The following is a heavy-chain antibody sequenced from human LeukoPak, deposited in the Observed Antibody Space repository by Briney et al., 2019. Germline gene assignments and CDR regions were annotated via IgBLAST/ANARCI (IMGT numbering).Heavy chain of an antibody. CDR1: GGSFSGYY. V-gene: IGHV4-34*01. J-gene: IGHJ5*02. Sequence: NATETLSLTCAVYGGSFSGYYWSWIRQPPGKGLEWIGSIYYSGSTYYNPSLKSRVTISIDTSKNQFSLKLSSVTAADTAVYYCARRVDGRSWFDPWGQGTLVTVSS. D-gene: IGHD5-12*01. CDR2: IYYSGST. CDR3: ARRVDGRSWFDP.